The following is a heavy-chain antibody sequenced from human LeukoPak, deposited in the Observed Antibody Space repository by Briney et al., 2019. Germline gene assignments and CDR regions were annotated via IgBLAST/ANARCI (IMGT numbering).Heavy chain of an antibody. CDR1: GYTFTSYD. Sequence: GASVKVSCKASGYTFTSYDINWVRQATGQGLEWMGWMNPNSGDTGYAQKFQGRVTMTRNTSISTAYMELSSLRSEDTAVYYCARVGTMVRGVTGDWGQGTLVTVSS. D-gene: IGHD3-10*01. V-gene: IGHV1-8*01. CDR2: MNPNSGDT. CDR3: ARVGTMVRGVTGD. J-gene: IGHJ4*02.